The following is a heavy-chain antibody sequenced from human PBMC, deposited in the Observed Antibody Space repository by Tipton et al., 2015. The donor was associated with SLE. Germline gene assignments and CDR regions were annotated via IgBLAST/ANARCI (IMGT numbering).Heavy chain of an antibody. D-gene: IGHD3-3*01. CDR2: IYYSGST. CDR1: GGSMSSSSYY. Sequence: TLSLTCTVSGGSMSSSSYYWGWIRQPPGKGLEWIGSIYYSGSTFYNPSPKSRVSISIDTSKNQFSLKLSSVTAADTAVYYCARPGYYDFWSGYLGHAFDIWGQGTMVAVSS. J-gene: IGHJ3*02. V-gene: IGHV4-39*01. CDR3: ARPGYYDFWSGYLGHAFDI.